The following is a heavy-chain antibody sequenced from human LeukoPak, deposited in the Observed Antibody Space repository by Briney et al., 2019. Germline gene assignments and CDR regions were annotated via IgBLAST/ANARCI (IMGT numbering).Heavy chain of an antibody. D-gene: IGHD2-2*01. CDR1: GYTFTSYG. V-gene: IGHV1-18*01. CDR3: ARDEYCSSTSRYARFDY. Sequence: ASVKVSCKASGYTFTSYGISWVRQAPGQGLEWMGWISAYNGKTNYAQKLQGRVTMTTDTSTSTAYMELRSLRSDDTAVYYCARDEYCSSTSRYARFDYWGQGTLVTVSS. J-gene: IGHJ4*02. CDR2: ISAYNGKT.